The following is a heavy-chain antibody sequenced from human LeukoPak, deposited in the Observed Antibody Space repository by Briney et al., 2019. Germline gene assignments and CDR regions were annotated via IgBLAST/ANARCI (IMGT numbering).Heavy chain of an antibody. CDR1: GFTFSSYA. V-gene: IGHV3-23*01. Sequence: GGSLRLSCAASGFTFSSYAMSWVRQAPGKGLEWVPAISGSGGSTYYADSVKGRFTISRDNSKNMLYLQMNSLRAEDTAVYYCAKDQGPKLDFDYWGQGTLVTVSS. D-gene: IGHD1-1*01. CDR2: ISGSGGST. J-gene: IGHJ4*02. CDR3: AKDQGPKLDFDY.